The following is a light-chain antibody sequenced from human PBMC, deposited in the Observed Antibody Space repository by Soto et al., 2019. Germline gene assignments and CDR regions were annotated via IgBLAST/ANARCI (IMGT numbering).Light chain of an antibody. CDR3: LQQSTFPFT. CDR2: GAS. Sequence: AIQMTQSPSSLSASVRDRVTITCRASQDIRNDLGWYQQKPGKAPKVLISGASTLQSGVPSRFSGSGSGTEFTLTIRSLQPEDCATYYCLQQSTFPFTFGQGTKLQIK. CDR1: QDIRND. J-gene: IGKJ2*01. V-gene: IGKV1-6*01.